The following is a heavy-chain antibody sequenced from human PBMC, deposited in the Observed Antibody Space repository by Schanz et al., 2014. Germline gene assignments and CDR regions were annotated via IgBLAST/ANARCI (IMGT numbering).Heavy chain of an antibody. CDR1: GFTFSSYG. Sequence: LVESGGGVVQPGRSLRLSCAASGFTFSSYGMHWVRQAPGKGLEWVAVIWYDGNNKYYADSVKGRFTISRDNSKNILYLQMNSLRAEDTAVYYCAREKRRTEVVLDHWGQGTLVTVS. CDR2: IWYDGNNK. V-gene: IGHV3-33*01. J-gene: IGHJ4*02. CDR3: AREKRRTEVVLDH.